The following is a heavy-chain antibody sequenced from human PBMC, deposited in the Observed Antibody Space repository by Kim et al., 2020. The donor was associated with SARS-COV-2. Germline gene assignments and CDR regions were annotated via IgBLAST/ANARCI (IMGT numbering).Heavy chain of an antibody. V-gene: IGHV5-51*01. D-gene: IGHD4-17*01. Sequence: RTSPPVAGRVTIPADKSISTAYLQWSSLKASDTAMYYCARRYGDYADFDYWGQGTLVTVSS. CDR3: ARRYGDYADFDY. J-gene: IGHJ4*02.